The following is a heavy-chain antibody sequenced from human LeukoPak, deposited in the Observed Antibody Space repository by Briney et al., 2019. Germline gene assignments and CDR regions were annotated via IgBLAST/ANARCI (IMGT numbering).Heavy chain of an antibody. Sequence: GGSLRLSCAASGFIFSNAWMSWVRQAPGKGLEWVGRIKSKTGGGTTDYAAPVKGRFTISRDDSKNTLYLQMNSLKTEDTAVYYCATDIVVVPAAHDYWGQGTLVTVPS. D-gene: IGHD2-2*01. CDR3: ATDIVVVPAAHDY. CDR1: GFIFSNAW. V-gene: IGHV3-15*01. J-gene: IGHJ4*02. CDR2: IKSKTGGGTT.